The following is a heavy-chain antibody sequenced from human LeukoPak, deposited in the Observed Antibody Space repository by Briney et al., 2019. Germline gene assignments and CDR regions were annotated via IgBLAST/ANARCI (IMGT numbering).Heavy chain of an antibody. D-gene: IGHD5-18*01. CDR1: GGSISSYY. CDR2: IYYSGST. V-gene: IGHV4-59*08. J-gene: IGHJ4*02. Sequence: SETLSLTCTVSGGSISSYYWSWIRQPPGKGLEWIGYIYYSGSTNYNPSLKSRVTISVDTSKNQFSLKLNSVTAADTAVYYCAKVDGYSYGPYYFDYWGQGTLVTVSS. CDR3: AKVDGYSYGPYYFDY.